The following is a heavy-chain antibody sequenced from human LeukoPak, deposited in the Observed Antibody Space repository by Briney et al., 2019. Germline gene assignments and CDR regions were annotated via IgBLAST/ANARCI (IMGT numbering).Heavy chain of an antibody. CDR3: AKDSLFFSSGSLHYYYGMDV. Sequence: GGSLRLSCAASGFTFSSYGMHWVRQAPGKGLEWVAFIRYDGSNKYHADSVKGRFTISRDNSKNTLYLQMNSLRAEDTAVYYCAKDSLFFSSGSLHYYYGMDVWGQGTTVTVSS. J-gene: IGHJ6*02. D-gene: IGHD3-10*01. V-gene: IGHV3-30*02. CDR1: GFTFSSYG. CDR2: IRYDGSNK.